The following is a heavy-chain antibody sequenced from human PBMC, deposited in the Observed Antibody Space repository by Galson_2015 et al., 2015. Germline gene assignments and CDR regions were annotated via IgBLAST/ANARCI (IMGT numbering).Heavy chain of an antibody. V-gene: IGHV3-23*01. J-gene: IGHJ6*03. D-gene: IGHD2-2*01. CDR3: AKGGVVANGASSYYMDV. CDR1: GFTFSSYA. CDR2: ISGRGGST. Sequence: SLRLSCTASGFTFSSYAMSWVRQAPGKGLEWVSSISGRGGSTYHADSVKGRFTISRDNAQNTLYMQMNSLRAEDTAVYYCAKGGVVANGASSYYMDVWGKGTTVTVSS.